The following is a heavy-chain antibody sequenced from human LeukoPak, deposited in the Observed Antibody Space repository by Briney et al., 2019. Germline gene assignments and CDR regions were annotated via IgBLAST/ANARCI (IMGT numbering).Heavy chain of an antibody. V-gene: IGHV3-30*02. Sequence: GGSLRLSCAASGFTFSNFGMHWVRQAPGQGLEWVTFIPYDGSNKYYADSVKGRFTISRDNSKNTLSLQMNSLRAEDTAIYYCAKDLEKLRYFDWLFDYWGQGTLVTVSS. J-gene: IGHJ4*02. D-gene: IGHD3-9*01. CDR1: GFTFSNFG. CDR2: IPYDGSNK. CDR3: AKDLEKLRYFDWLFDY.